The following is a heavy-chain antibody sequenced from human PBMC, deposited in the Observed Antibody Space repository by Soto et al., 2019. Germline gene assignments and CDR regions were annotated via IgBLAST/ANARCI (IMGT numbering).Heavy chain of an antibody. CDR2: ISYDGSNK. V-gene: IGHV3-30*03. CDR3: ATHYDFWSGKPLYYYYGMAV. D-gene: IGHD3-3*01. CDR1: GFTFSSYG. Sequence: GSLRLSCAASGFTFSSYGMHWVRQAPGKGLEWVAVISYDGSNKYYADSVKGRFTISRDNSKNTLYLQMNSLRAEDTAVYYCATHYDFWSGKPLYYYYGMAVWGQGTTVTVSS. J-gene: IGHJ6*02.